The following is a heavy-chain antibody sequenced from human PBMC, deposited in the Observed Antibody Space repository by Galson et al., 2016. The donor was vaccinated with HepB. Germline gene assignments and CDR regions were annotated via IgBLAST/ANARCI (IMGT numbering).Heavy chain of an antibody. CDR1: GFSLSTSGMC. J-gene: IGHJ6*02. CDR2: IAWDEDK. Sequence: PAPVKPTQTLTLTCTFSGFSLSTSGMCVSWIRQPPGKALEWLALIAWDEDKYYSTSLKTRLTISKDTSKNQVVLTMTNMDPVDTATYYCARMKNYYYGMDVWGQGTTVTVSS. CDR3: ARMKNYYYGMDV. V-gene: IGHV2-70*01.